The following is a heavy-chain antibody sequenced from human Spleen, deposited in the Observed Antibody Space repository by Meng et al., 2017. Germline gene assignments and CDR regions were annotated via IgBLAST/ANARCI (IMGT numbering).Heavy chain of an antibody. CDR1: GGSFSDYY. D-gene: IGHD4-11*01. CDR3: ARGPTTMAHDFDY. V-gene: IGHV4-34*01. Sequence: QVQRRPWGAGLLKPSVTLSLPCVVSGGSFSDYYWSWIRQPPGKGLEWIGEINHSGSTNYNPSLESRATISVDTSQNNLSLKLSSVTAADSAVYYCARGPTTMAHDFDYWGQGTLVTVSS. CDR2: INHSGST. J-gene: IGHJ4*02.